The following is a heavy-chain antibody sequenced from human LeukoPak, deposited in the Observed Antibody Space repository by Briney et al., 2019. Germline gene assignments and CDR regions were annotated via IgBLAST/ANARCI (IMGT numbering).Heavy chain of an antibody. J-gene: IGHJ6*02. CDR3: ARVSCGGDCSTDYYYYYGMDV. V-gene: IGHV1-18*01. CDR1: GYTFTSYG. Sequence: ASVKVSCKASGYTFTSYGISWVRQAPGQGLEWMGWISAYNGNTNYAQKLQGRVTMTTDTSTSTAYMELRSLRSEDTAVYYCARVSCGGDCSTDYYYYYGMDVWGQGTTVTVSS. D-gene: IGHD2-21*02. CDR2: ISAYNGNT.